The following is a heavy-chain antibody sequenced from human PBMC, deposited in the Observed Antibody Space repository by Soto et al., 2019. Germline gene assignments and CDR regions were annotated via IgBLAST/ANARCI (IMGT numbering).Heavy chain of an antibody. D-gene: IGHD6-19*01. V-gene: IGHV3-53*01. Sequence: VQLVESGGGLIQPGGSLRLSCAASGFAVSSKYMTWGGQAPGKGLEWGPVIYGVGTTYYADSVTARFTISRDTSKNTLYLQMNSLRAEDTAVYYCVPTTGWSGFDFWGQGTLVTVSS. CDR2: IYGVGTT. CDR1: GFAVSSKY. J-gene: IGHJ4*02. CDR3: VPTTGWSGFDF.